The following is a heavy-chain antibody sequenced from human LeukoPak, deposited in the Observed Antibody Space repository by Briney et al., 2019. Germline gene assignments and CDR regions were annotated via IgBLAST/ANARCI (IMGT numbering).Heavy chain of an antibody. J-gene: IGHJ4*02. CDR3: ARDARGGYSCGLEVDY. CDR1: GGSISSYY. Sequence: PSETLSLTCTVSGGSISSYYWSWIRQPAGKGLEWIGRIYTSGSTNYNPSLKSRVTMSVGTSKNQFSLKLSSVTAADTAVYYCARDARGGYSCGLEVDYWGQGTLVTVSS. D-gene: IGHD5-18*01. CDR2: IYTSGST. V-gene: IGHV4-4*07.